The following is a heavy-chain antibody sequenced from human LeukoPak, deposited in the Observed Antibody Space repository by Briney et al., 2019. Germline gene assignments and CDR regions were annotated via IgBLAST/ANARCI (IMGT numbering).Heavy chain of an antibody. Sequence: SETLSLTCTVPGGSISSYYWSWVRQPPGKGLEWIGYIYYSGSTNYTPSLKSRVTISVDTSKNQFSLKLSSVTAADTAVYYCARIVRGVIHTSVDYWGQGTLVTVSS. CDR2: IYYSGST. CDR1: GGSISSYY. V-gene: IGHV4-59*08. D-gene: IGHD3-10*01. CDR3: ARIVRGVIHTSVDY. J-gene: IGHJ4*02.